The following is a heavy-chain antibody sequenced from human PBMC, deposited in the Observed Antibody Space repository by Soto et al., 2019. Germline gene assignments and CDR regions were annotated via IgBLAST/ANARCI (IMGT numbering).Heavy chain of an antibody. D-gene: IGHD4-17*01. V-gene: IGHV4-38-2*02. CDR1: GYSISAGFN. CDR2: IYHSGST. Sequence: PYETLSLACAFSGYSISAGFNWAWIRQPPGRGWGWIGSIYHSGSTYYNLSLRSRVTISSDASKNQFSLKLSSVTAADTAVYYCAREARLRGVPGVWGQGTAVTVSS. J-gene: IGHJ6*02. CDR3: AREARLRGVPGV.